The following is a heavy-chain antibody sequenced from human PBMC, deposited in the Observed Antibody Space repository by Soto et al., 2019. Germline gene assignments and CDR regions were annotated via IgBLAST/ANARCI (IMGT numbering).Heavy chain of an antibody. V-gene: IGHV5-51*01. CDR1: GYSFTSYW. D-gene: IGHD1-7*01. CDR2: IYTGDSDT. CDR3: PTLHYWNYVPPEH. Sequence: VESLKISCKGSGYSFTSYWNGWVRQMPEKGQEWMGIIYTGDSDTRYNTSLQGQVTISDDKSISTAYLQWSRLKASNTAMYYCPTLHYWNYVPPEHWGQGTLHTAS. J-gene: IGHJ4*02.